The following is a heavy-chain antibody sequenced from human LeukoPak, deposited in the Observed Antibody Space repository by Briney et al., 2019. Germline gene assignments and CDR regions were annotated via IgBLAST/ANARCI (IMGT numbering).Heavy chain of an antibody. CDR2: ISDSGHST. CDR1: GFTFSRYY. Sequence: GGSLRLSCAASGFTFSRYYMHWVRQAPGKGLEYVSAISDSGHSTYYAASVRGRFTMSRDNSKNTLYLQMGSLRAEDTAVYYCAKGATRTSGWYYFDYWGQGTLVTVSS. J-gene: IGHJ4*02. CDR3: AKGATRTSGWYYFDY. D-gene: IGHD6-19*01. V-gene: IGHV3-64*02.